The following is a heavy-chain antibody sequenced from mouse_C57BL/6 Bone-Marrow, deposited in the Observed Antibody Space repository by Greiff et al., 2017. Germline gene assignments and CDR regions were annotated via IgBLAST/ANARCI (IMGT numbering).Heavy chain of an antibody. D-gene: IGHD1-1*01. CDR2: IYPGDGDT. J-gene: IGHJ3*01. Sequence: CGPELVKPGASVKISCKASGYAFSSSWMNWVKQRPGKGLEWIGRIYPGDGDTNYNGKFKGKATLTADKSSSTAYMQLSSLTSEDSAVYFCARSLYYPGAWFAYWGQGTLVTVSA. CDR3: ARSLYYPGAWFAY. CDR1: GYAFSSSW. V-gene: IGHV1-82*01.